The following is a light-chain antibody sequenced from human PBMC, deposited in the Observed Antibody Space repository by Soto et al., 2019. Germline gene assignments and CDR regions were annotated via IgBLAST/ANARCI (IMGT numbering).Light chain of an antibody. CDR3: QQYGSSPIT. V-gene: IGKV3-20*01. CDR1: QGLSSSY. J-gene: IGKJ5*01. CDR2: GTS. Sequence: EIVLTQSPGTLSLSPGERATLSCRASQGLSSSYLAWYQQKPGQAPRLLMYGTSNRATGIPDRFSGSGSGTDFTLTISRLEPEDFAVYYCQQYGSSPITFGQGTRLEIK.